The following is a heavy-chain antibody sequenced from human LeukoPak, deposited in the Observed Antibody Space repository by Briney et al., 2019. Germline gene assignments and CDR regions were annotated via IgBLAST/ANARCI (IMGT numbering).Heavy chain of an antibody. CDR2: INPSGGST. CDR1: GYTFTNHY. V-gene: IGHV1-46*01. CDR3: ARDGLYNRNDLYFDS. Sequence: ASVKVTCKSSGYTFTNHYMHWVRQAPGQGLEWMGLINPSGGSTSYAQKFQGRVTVTRDTSTSTVYMELSSLRSEDTAVYHCARDGLYNRNDLYFDSWGQGTLVTVSS. D-gene: IGHD1-20*01. J-gene: IGHJ4*02.